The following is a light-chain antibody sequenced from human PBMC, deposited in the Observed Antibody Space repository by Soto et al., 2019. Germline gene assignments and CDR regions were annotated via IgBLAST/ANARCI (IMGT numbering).Light chain of an antibody. Sequence: QSALTRPASVSGSPGQSITISCAGTMRDVGAYNLVSWYQQHPGRAPQLIIYEVRNRPSGISFRFSGSKSGNTASLPISGLQAEDEADYYCSSYTSKSSLIFGGGTKVTVL. CDR3: SSYTSKSSLI. CDR1: MRDVGAYNL. CDR2: EVR. V-gene: IGLV2-14*01. J-gene: IGLJ2*01.